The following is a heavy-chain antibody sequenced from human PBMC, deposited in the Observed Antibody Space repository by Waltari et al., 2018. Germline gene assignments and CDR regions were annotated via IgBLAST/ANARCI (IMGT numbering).Heavy chain of an antibody. CDR1: GGTFSSYA. D-gene: IGHD2-21*02. CDR3: AKDSDFKSRVYWYFDL. V-gene: IGHV1-69*01. J-gene: IGHJ2*01. CDR2: IIPIFGTA. Sequence: QVQLVQSGAEVKKPGSSVKVSCKASGGTFSSYAISWVRQAPGQGLEWMGGIIPIFGTANYQQKFQGRVTITADESTSTAYMELSSLGVEDTAVYFCAKDSDFKSRVYWYFDLWGRGTLVTVSS.